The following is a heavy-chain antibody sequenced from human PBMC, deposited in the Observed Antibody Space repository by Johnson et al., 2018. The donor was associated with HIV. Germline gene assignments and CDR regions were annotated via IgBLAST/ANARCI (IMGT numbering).Heavy chain of an antibody. CDR3: ARGGYYYDSYDAFDI. J-gene: IGHJ3*02. Sequence: EVQLVESGGGLAKPAWSPRLSCAASGFTFDDYAMHWVRQAPGKGLEWVSRINSDGSSTTYADSVKGRFTISRDNAKNTLYLQMNSLRAEDTAVYYCARGGYYYDSYDAFDIWGQGTMVTVSS. D-gene: IGHD3-22*01. V-gene: IGHV3-74*02. CDR1: GFTFDDYA. CDR2: INSDGSST.